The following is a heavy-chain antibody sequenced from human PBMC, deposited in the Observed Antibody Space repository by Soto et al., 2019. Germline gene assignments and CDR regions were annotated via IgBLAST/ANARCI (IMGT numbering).Heavy chain of an antibody. CDR2: ISTSGGST. V-gene: IGHV3-23*01. J-gene: IGHJ5*02. CDR3: AKDSSRWSNWFDP. CDR1: GFTFSSYA. D-gene: IGHD6-13*01. Sequence: EVQLLESGGGLVQPGGSLRLSCAASGFTFSSYAMSWVRQAPGKGLEWVSAISTSGGSTYYADSVKGRFTISRDNSKNPFYLQMNSLRAEDTAVYYCAKDSSRWSNWFDPWGQGTLVTVSS.